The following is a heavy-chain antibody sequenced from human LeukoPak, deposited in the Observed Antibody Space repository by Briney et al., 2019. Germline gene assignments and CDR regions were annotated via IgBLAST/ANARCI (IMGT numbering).Heavy chain of an antibody. CDR1: GGSISSYY. J-gene: IGHJ3*02. V-gene: IGHV4-59*01. D-gene: IGHD5-18*01. CDR2: IYYSGST. CDR3: ARGFHSYDAFDI. Sequence: SETLSLTCTVSGGSISSYYWSWIRQPPGKGLEWIGYIYYSGSTNYNPSLKSRATISVDTSKNQFSLKLSSVTAADTAVYYCARGFHSYDAFDIWGQGTMVTVSS.